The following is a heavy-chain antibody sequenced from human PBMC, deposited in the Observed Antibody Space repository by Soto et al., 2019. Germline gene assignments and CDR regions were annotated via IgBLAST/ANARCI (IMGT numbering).Heavy chain of an antibody. J-gene: IGHJ6*02. CDR1: GFTLSSYA. D-gene: IGHD3-16*01. CDR3: AKERSAKYYYGMDV. CDR2: ISGSGGST. V-gene: IGHV3-23*01. Sequence: GGSLRLSCAASGFTLSSYAMSWVRQAPGKGLEWVSAISGSGGSTYYADSVKGRFTISRDNSKNTLYLQMNSLRAEDMAVYYCAKERSAKYYYGMDVWGQGTTVTVSS.